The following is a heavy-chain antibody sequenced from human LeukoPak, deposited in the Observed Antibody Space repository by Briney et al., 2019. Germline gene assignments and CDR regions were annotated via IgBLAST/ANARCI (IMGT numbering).Heavy chain of an antibody. CDR2: IYSGGST. CDR1: GFTVSSNY. D-gene: IGHD3-22*01. V-gene: IGHV3-53*01. Sequence: PGGSLRLSCAASGFTVSSNYMSWVRQAPGKGLEWVSVIYSGGSTYYADSVKGRFTISRDNSKNTLYLQMNSLRAEDTAVYYCARGPLFAYSSGTQEAFDIWGQGTMVTVSS. J-gene: IGHJ3*02. CDR3: ARGPLFAYSSGTQEAFDI.